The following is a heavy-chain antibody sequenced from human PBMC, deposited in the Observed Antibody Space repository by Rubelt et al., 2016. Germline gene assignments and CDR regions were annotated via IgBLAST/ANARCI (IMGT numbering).Heavy chain of an antibody. CDR2: MDVSGST. CDR1: GVSISPYY. J-gene: IGHJ2*01. CDR3: ARLPAILKPHWYFDL. Sequence: QVQLQESGPGLVKASETLSLTCNVSGVSISPYYWSWIRQPPGKGLEWLAHMDVSGSTSNPSLNTRVPMSINTSKNQVSLRLGPVTAADTAVYLCARLPAILKPHWYFDLWGRGTMVTVSS. V-gene: IGHV4-4*09. D-gene: IGHD2-8*01.